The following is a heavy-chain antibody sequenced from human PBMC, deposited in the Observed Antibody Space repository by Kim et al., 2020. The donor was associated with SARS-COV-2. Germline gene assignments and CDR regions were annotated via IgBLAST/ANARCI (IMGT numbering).Heavy chain of an antibody. CDR3: ARERMVRGVIHGMDV. Sequence: GGSLRLSCAASGFTFSSYSMNWVRQAPGKGLEWVSSISSSSSYIYYADSVKGRFTISRDNAKNSLYLQMNSLRAEDTAVYYCARERMVRGVIHGMDVWGQGTTVTVSS. V-gene: IGHV3-21*01. D-gene: IGHD3-10*01. J-gene: IGHJ6*02. CDR2: ISSSSSYI. CDR1: GFTFSSYS.